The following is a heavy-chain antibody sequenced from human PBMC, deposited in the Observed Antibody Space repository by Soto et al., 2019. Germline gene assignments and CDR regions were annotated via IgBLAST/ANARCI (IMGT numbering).Heavy chain of an antibody. CDR2: ISAYNGNS. CDR3: ASTFGAVTDADY. Sequence: QVQLVQSRAELKKPGASVKVSCKASGYNFTNYGFTWVRQAPGLGLEWMGWISAYNGNSNYAQKFQGRVTMTTDTSTSTAYMELRSLRSDDTAFYYCASTFGAVTDADYWGQGTLVTVSS. J-gene: IGHJ4*02. V-gene: IGHV1-18*01. CDR1: GYNFTNYG. D-gene: IGHD3-3*01.